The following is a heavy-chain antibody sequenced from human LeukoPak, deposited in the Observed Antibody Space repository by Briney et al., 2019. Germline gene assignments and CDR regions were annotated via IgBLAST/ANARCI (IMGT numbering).Heavy chain of an antibody. CDR3: ARIAPMIRGPSGFDP. CDR2: INPNSGGT. V-gene: IGHV1-2*02. D-gene: IGHD3-10*01. J-gene: IGHJ5*02. Sequence: ASVKVSCKAPGYTFSDYYVHWVRQAPGQGLEWMGWINPNSGGTNYAQKFQGRVTMTRDTSITTAYMELSSLTSDDTAVFYCARIAPMIRGPSGFDPWGQGTLVTVSS. CDR1: GYTFSDYY.